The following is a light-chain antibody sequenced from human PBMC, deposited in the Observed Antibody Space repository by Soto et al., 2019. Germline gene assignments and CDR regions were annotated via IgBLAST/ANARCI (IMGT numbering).Light chain of an antibody. CDR3: SSYTSSSTIAV. V-gene: IGLV2-14*01. CDR1: SSDVGGYNY. Sequence: QSALTQSASVSGSPGQSITISCTGTSSDVGGYNYVSWYQQHPGKAPKLMIYEVSNRPSGVSNRFSGSKSGNTASLTISGLQAEDEADYYCSSYTSSSTIAVFGTGTKVTVL. J-gene: IGLJ1*01. CDR2: EVS.